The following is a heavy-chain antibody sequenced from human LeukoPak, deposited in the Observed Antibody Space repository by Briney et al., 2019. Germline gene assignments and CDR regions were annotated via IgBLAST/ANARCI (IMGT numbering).Heavy chain of an antibody. CDR1: GFTFSDYS. J-gene: IGHJ3*02. Sequence: GGSLRLSCAASGFTFSDYSMSWIRQAPGKGLEWVSYICSSGSTIYYADSVKGRFTISRDNAKNSLYLQMNSLRAEDTAVYYSARRPAYYEDSSGYLDHDFDIWGQGTMVTVSS. D-gene: IGHD3-22*01. V-gene: IGHV3-11*04. CDR2: ICSSGSTI. CDR3: ARRPAYYEDSSGYLDHDFDI.